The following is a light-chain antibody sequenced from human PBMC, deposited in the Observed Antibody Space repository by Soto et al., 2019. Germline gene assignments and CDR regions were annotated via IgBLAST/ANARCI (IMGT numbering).Light chain of an antibody. CDR1: QSVSSY. Sequence: EIVMTQSPATLSVSPGGRATLSCRASQSVSSYLAWYQQKPGQAPRLLIYDVSNRATGIPARFSGSGSGTDFTLTISSLEPEDFAVYYCQQRSNWPRFTFGPGTKVDI. J-gene: IGKJ3*01. CDR2: DVS. V-gene: IGKV3-11*01. CDR3: QQRSNWPRFT.